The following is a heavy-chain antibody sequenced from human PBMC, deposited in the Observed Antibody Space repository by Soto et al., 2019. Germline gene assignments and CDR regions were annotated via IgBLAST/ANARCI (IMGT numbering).Heavy chain of an antibody. V-gene: IGHV3-7*01. CDR3: AKERYSSGGFFDY. CDR2: INECGKDT. D-gene: IGHD6-19*01. Sequence: PGGSLRLSCSASVSGFSFTTAWMGWVRQAPGKGLEWVADINECGKDTYYADSVKGRFTISRDNSKNTLYLQMNSLRAEDTAVYYCAKERYSSGGFFDYWGQGTLVTVSS. J-gene: IGHJ4*02. CDR1: VSGFSFTTAW.